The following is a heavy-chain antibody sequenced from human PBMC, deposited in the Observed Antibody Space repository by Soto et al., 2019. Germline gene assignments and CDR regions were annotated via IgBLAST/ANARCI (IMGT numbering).Heavy chain of an antibody. V-gene: IGHV1-69*06. CDR1: GGTFSSYA. J-gene: IGHJ6*02. CDR2: IIPIFGTA. Sequence: QVQLVQSGAEVKKPGSSVKVSCKASGGTFSSYAISWVRQAPGQGLEWMGGIIPIFGTANYAQKFQGRVTITADKSKSTAYIELSRLRSDDTAVYYCARFAYNSNDITYYGMDVWGQGTTVTVSS. D-gene: IGHD1-20*01. CDR3: ARFAYNSNDITYYGMDV.